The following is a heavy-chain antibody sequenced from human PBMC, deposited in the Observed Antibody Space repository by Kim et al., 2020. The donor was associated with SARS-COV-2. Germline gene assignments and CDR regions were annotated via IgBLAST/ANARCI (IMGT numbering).Heavy chain of an antibody. V-gene: IGHV3-23*01. CDR1: GFTFSSYA. CDR2: ISGSGGST. J-gene: IGHJ5*02. CDR3: ARYLRGEAGTVGWFDP. D-gene: IGHD3-10*01. Sequence: GGSLRLSCAASGFTFSSYAMSWVRQAPGKGLEWVSAISGSGGSTYYADSVKGRFTISRDNSKNTLYLQMNSLRAEDTAVYYCARYLRGEAGTVGWFDPWGQGTLVTVSS.